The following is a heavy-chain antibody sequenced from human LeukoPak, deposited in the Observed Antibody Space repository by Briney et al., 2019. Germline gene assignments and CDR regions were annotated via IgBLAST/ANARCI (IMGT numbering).Heavy chain of an antibody. CDR3: AKDKYGDYDDAFDI. CDR1: GFTFSSYG. V-gene: IGHV3-30*02. Sequence: GGSLRLSCAASGFTFSSYGMHWVRQAPGKGLEWVAFIRNDGSNKYYADSVKGRFTISRDNSKNSLFLHMNSLRAQDTAVYYCAKDKYGDYDDAFDIWGQGTMVTVSS. CDR2: IRNDGSNK. J-gene: IGHJ3*02. D-gene: IGHD4-17*01.